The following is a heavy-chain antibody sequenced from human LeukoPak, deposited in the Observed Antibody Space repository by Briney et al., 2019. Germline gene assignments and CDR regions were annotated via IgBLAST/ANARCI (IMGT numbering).Heavy chain of an antibody. V-gene: IGHV3-7*01. CDR3: ARRPGDFWSGYYSGYYFDY. CDR1: GFTFSSYW. CDR2: IKQDGSEK. J-gene: IGHJ4*02. Sequence: GGSLRLSCAASGFTFSSYWMSWVRQAPGKGLERVANIKQDGSEKYYVDSVKGRFTISRDNAKNSLYLQMNSLRAEDTAVYYCARRPGDFWSGYYSGYYFDYWGQGTLATVSS. D-gene: IGHD3-3*01.